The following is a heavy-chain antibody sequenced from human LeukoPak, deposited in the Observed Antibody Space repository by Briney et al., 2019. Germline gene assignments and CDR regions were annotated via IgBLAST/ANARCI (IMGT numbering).Heavy chain of an antibody. Sequence: ASVKVSCKASGYTFTGYYMHWVRQAPGQGLEWMGWINPNSGGTNYAQKFQGRVTMTRDTSISTAYMELSRLRSDDTAVYYRASGYCSSTSCYPNWFDPWGQGTLVTVSS. D-gene: IGHD2-2*03. V-gene: IGHV1-2*02. CDR1: GYTFTGYY. J-gene: IGHJ5*02. CDR2: INPNSGGT. CDR3: ASGYCSSTSCYPNWFDP.